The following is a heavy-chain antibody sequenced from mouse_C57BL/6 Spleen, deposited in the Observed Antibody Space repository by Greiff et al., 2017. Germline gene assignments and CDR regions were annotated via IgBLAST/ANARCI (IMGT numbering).Heavy chain of an antibody. J-gene: IGHJ4*01. Sequence: DVMLVESGGGLVQPGGSMKLSCVASGFTFSNYWMNWVRQSPEKGLEWVAQIRLKSDNYETHYAESVKGRFTISRDDSKSSVYLQMNNLRAEDTGSYYCTDDDYDEYYAMDYWGQGTSVTVSS. CDR3: TDDDYDEYYAMDY. D-gene: IGHD2-4*01. CDR1: GFTFSNYW. CDR2: IRLKSDNYET. V-gene: IGHV6-3*01.